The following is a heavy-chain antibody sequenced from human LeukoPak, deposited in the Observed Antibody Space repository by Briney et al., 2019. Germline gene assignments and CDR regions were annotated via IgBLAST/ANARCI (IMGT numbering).Heavy chain of an antibody. J-gene: IGHJ5*02. Sequence: SETLSLTCAVYGGSFSGYYWSWIRQPPGKGLEWIGEINHSGSNNYNPSLKSRVTISVDTSKNQFSLKLSSVTAADTAVYYCARVPGLVVGDWFDPWGQGTLVTVSS. CDR1: GGSFSGYY. CDR2: INHSGSN. V-gene: IGHV4-34*01. CDR3: ARVPGLVVGDWFDP. D-gene: IGHD3-22*01.